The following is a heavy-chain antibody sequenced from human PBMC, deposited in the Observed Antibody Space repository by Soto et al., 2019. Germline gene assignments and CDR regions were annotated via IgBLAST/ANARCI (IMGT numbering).Heavy chain of an antibody. D-gene: IGHD1-26*01. Sequence: SETLSLTCTVSGDSIGTYYWSWLRQPPGKGLEWIGYIFYSGTTKYNPSLNNRVSLSVDTSKNLFSLRLSSMTAADTAVYYCAAGGGLPRYYWGQGTLVTVSS. CDR2: IFYSGTT. CDR3: AAGGGLPRYY. CDR1: GDSIGTYY. J-gene: IGHJ4*02. V-gene: IGHV4-59*12.